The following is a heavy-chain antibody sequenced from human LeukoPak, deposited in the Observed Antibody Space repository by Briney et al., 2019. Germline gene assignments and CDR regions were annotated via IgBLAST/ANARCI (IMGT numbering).Heavy chain of an antibody. V-gene: IGHV1-69*05. CDR2: IIPIFGTA. Sequence: SVKVSCKASGGTFSSYAISWVRQAPGQGLEWMGGIIPIFGTANYAQKFQGRVTITTDESTSTAYMKLSSLRSEDTAVYYCATHYDFWSGGHYYYYYYMDVWGKGTTVTVSS. D-gene: IGHD3-3*01. J-gene: IGHJ6*03. CDR1: GGTFSSYA. CDR3: ATHYDFWSGGHYYYYYYMDV.